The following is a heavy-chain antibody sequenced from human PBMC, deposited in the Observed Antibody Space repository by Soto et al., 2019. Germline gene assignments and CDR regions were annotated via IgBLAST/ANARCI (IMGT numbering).Heavy chain of an antibody. J-gene: IGHJ4*02. Sequence: GGSLRLSCAASGFTVSSNYMSWVRQAPGKGLEWVSVIYSGGSTYYADSVKGRFTIYRDNSKNTLYLQMNSLRAEDTAVYYCARSQSSGYYGYWGQGTLVTVSS. V-gene: IGHV3-53*01. CDR1: GFTVSSNY. D-gene: IGHD3-22*01. CDR2: IYSGGST. CDR3: ARSQSSGYYGY.